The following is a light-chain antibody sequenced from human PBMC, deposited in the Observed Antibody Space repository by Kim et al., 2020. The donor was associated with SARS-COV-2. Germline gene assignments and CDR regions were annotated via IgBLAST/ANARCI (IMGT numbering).Light chain of an antibody. CDR3: KSRDSSGNLLV. Sequence: SYELTQDPAVSVALGQTVRITCQGDNLRMYYASWYQQKPGQAPTLVIFARNNRPSGIPDRFSGSSSGNTASLTITGAQAEDEADYYCKSRDSSGNLLVFG. CDR2: ARN. CDR1: NLRMYY. V-gene: IGLV3-19*01. J-gene: IGLJ1*01.